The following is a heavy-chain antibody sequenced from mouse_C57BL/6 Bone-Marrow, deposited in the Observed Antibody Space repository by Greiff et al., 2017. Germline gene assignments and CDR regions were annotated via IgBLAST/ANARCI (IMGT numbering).Heavy chain of an antibody. D-gene: IGHD6-2*01. CDR3: ARSLPQGYFNV. Sequence: EVQLQESGGGLVQPGGSLKLSCAASGFTFSDYGMAWVRQAPRKGPEWVAFISNLAYSIYYADTVTGRFTISRENAKNTLYLEMSSLRSEDTAMYYCARSLPQGYFNVWGTGTTVTVSS. J-gene: IGHJ1*03. CDR2: ISNLAYSI. CDR1: GFTFSDYG. V-gene: IGHV5-15*01.